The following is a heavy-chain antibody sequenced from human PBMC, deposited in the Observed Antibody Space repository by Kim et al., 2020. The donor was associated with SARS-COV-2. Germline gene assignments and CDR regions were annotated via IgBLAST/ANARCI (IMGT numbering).Heavy chain of an antibody. D-gene: IGHD6-13*01. Sequence: SVKGRLTISRDNSKNMQYLQMNSRRDEDTAVYYCARGYSSSWYEDNWFDPWGQGTLVTVSS. V-gene: IGHV3-30*07. CDR3: ARGYSSSWYEDNWFDP. J-gene: IGHJ5*02.